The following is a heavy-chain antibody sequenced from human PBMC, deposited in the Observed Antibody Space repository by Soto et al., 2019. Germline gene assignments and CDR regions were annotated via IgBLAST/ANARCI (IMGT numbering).Heavy chain of an antibody. CDR2: IYPGDSNT. V-gene: IGHV5-51*01. J-gene: IGHJ6*02. D-gene: IGHD3-3*01. Sequence: GESLKISCKGSGYSFTSYWIGWVRQMPGKGLEWMGIIYPGDSNTRYSPSLQSQVTISVDKSISTAYLQWSSLKATDTAMYYCARHAYDFWSGHPNPRYYYGMDVWGQGTTVTVSS. CDR1: GYSFTSYW. CDR3: ARHAYDFWSGHPNPRYYYGMDV.